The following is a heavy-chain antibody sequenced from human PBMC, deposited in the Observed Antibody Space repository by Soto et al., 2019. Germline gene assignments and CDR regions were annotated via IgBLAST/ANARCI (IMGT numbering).Heavy chain of an antibody. Sequence: VQLRESGPGLVKPSGTLSLTCSVSGDSVNSENYYWTWIRQSPGKGLEWIGYAHSSGRTDYNPSLKSRVTISLDTPVTQFSLQLTSVTAADTAVYYCASEIRGYSRALDYWGQGTLVAVSS. CDR2: AHSSGRT. J-gene: IGHJ4*02. CDR3: ASEIRGYSRALDY. V-gene: IGHV4-61*01. D-gene: IGHD5-18*01. CDR1: GDSVNSENYY.